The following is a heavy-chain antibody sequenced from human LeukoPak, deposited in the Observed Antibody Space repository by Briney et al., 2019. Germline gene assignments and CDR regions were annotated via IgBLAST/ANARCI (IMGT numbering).Heavy chain of an antibody. V-gene: IGHV3-15*01. J-gene: IGHJ4*02. CDR3: TTGGYCSSTSCR. Sequence: GGSLRLSCAASGFTFSSYAMSWVRQAPGKGLEWVGRIKSKTDGGTTDYAAPVKGRFTISRDDSKNTLYLQMNSLKTEDTAVYYCTTGGYCSSTSCRWGQGTLVTVSS. D-gene: IGHD2-2*01. CDR2: IKSKTDGGTT. CDR1: GFTFSSYA.